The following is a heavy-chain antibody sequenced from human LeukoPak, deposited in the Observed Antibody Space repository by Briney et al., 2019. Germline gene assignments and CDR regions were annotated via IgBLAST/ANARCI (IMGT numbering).Heavy chain of an antibody. CDR3: ARGYYPPRWYFDL. CDR2: TIEKGNA. Sequence: SETLSLTCALYGGSFSSYSWSWTWIRQTPEKGLEWIGETIEKGNANYNPSLESRVTIDLDTSKNQFSLKLTSMTAADTAMYYCARGYYPPRWYFDLWGRGTLVTVSS. V-gene: IGHV4-34*01. J-gene: IGHJ2*01. CDR1: GGSFSSYS. D-gene: IGHD3-10*01.